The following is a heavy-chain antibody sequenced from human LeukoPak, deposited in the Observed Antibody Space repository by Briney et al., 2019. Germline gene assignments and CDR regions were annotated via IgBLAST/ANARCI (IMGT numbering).Heavy chain of an antibody. J-gene: IGHJ4*02. CDR3: ARDLDRGGSRYFDY. CDR1: VGSISSGGYY. Sequence: PSQTLSLTCTDSVGSISSGGYYWSWIRQHPGKGLEWIGYIYYSGSTYYNPSLKSRVTISVDTSKNQFSLKLSSVTAADTAVYYCARDLDRGGSRYFDYWGQGTLVTVSS. CDR2: IYYSGST. V-gene: IGHV4-31*03. D-gene: IGHD2-15*01.